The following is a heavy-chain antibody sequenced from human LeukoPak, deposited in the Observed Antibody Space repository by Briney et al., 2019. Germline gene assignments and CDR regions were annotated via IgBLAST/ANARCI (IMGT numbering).Heavy chain of an antibody. Sequence: GGSLRLSCAASGFTFSSYGMHWVRQAPGKGLEWVAFIRYDGSNKYYADSVKGRFTISRDNAKNSLYLQMNSLRAEDTAVYYCATSPELASLYWGQGTLVTVSS. CDR2: IRYDGSNK. CDR3: ATSPELASLY. D-gene: IGHD6-6*01. J-gene: IGHJ4*02. V-gene: IGHV3-30*02. CDR1: GFTFSSYG.